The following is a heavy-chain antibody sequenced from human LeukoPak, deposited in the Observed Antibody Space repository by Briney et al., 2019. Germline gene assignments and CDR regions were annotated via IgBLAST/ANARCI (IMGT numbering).Heavy chain of an antibody. CDR2: IYYSGST. CDR3: ARGVYSGSPNWFDP. CDR1: GGSFSGYY. V-gene: IGHV4-59*01. Sequence: SETLSLTCAVYGGSFSGYYWSWIRQPPGKGLEWIGYIYYSGSTNYNPSLKSRVTISVDTSKNQFSLKLSSVTAADTAVYYCARGVYSGSPNWFDPWGQGTLVTVSS. J-gene: IGHJ5*02. D-gene: IGHD1-26*01.